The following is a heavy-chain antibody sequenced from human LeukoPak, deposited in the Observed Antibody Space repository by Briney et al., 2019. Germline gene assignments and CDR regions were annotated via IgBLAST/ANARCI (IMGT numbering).Heavy chain of an antibody. CDR1: GYTFTDYY. CDR2: INPNSGGT. J-gene: IGHJ1*01. CDR3: ARATPFFYGCIDYYYLEFFHH. Sequence: ASVKVSCKASGYTFTDYYLHWVRQAPGQGLEWMGWINPNSGGTHYAQKFLGRVTITRDTSISTAYMEMSSLRSYGAALYYCARATPFFYGCIDYYYLEFFHHLGQGTLVTVSS. D-gene: IGHD3-22*01. V-gene: IGHV1-2*02.